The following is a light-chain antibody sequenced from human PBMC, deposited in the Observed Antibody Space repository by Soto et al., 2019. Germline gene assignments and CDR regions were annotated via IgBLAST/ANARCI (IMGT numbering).Light chain of an antibody. Sequence: QLVLTQSPSASASLGASVKLTCTLSSGHSNYAIAWHQQQSEKGPRYLMKLNSDGSHSKGDGIPDRFSGSSSGAERYLTISSLQSADVADYYCQTWGSGIVVFGGGTKLTVL. J-gene: IGLJ2*01. V-gene: IGLV4-69*01. CDR2: LNSDGSH. CDR3: QTWGSGIVV. CDR1: SGHSNYA.